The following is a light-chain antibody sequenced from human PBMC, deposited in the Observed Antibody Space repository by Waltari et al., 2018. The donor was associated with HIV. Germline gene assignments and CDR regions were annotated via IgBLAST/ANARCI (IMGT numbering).Light chain of an antibody. CDR3: QQYYSYPPT. Sequence: AIRMTQSPSSFSASTGDTVTITCRASQGISSYLAWYEQRPGRAPKLLIYGASSLQSGVPSRISGSGSGTDFTLTISCLQSEDFATYYCQQYYSYPPTFGQGTKGEIK. CDR1: QGISSY. CDR2: GAS. J-gene: IGKJ1*01. V-gene: IGKV1-8*01.